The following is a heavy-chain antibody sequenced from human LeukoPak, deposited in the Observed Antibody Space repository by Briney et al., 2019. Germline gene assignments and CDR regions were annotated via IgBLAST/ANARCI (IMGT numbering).Heavy chain of an antibody. CDR3: ARHQIVGATRSPFDY. CDR1: GYSFATYW. J-gene: IGHJ4*02. CDR2: IYPGDSDT. Sequence: GESLKISCKGSGYSFATYWIGWVRQTPGKGLEWMGIIYPGDSDTRYSPSFQGQVTISADKSINTAYLQWSSLKTSDTAMYYCARHQIVGATRSPFDYWGRGTLVTVSS. D-gene: IGHD1-26*01. V-gene: IGHV5-51*01.